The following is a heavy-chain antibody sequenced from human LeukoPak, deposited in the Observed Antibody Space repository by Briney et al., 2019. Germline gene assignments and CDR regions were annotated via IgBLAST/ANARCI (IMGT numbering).Heavy chain of an antibody. D-gene: IGHD2-15*01. Sequence: SETLSLTCTVSCGSISRYYGSWIRQPPGKGLEWIGYIYYSGTTNYNPSLKSRLTISVDPSKNQFSLKLSSLTPADTTVYYCARHQWYAFDLWGPGTMVTVPS. CDR2: IYYSGTT. CDR1: CGSISRYY. CDR3: ARHQWYAFDL. V-gene: IGHV4-59*08. J-gene: IGHJ3*01.